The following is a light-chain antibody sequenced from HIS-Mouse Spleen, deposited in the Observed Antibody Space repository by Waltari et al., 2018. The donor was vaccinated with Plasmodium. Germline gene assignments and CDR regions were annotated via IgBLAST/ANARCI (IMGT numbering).Light chain of an antibody. V-gene: IGLV2-23*03. Sequence: QSALTQPASVSGSPGQSITISCNGPSSDVGSYNLVSLYQQHPGKAPKLMIYEGSKRPSGVSNRFSGSKSGNTASLTISGLQAEDEADYYCCSYAGSSTFVVFGGGTKLTVL. J-gene: IGLJ2*01. CDR2: EGS. CDR1: SSDVGSYNL. CDR3: CSYAGSSTFVV.